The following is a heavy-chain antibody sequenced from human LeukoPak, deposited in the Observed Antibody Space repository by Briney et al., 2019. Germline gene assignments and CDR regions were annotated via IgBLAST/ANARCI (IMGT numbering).Heavy chain of an antibody. CDR2: ISGTSSYI. D-gene: IGHD3-10*01. Sequence: PGGSLRLSCAASGFTFSSYSMNWVRQAPAKGLEWVSFISGTSSYIYYADSVKGRFTISRDNAKNSLYLQMNSLRAEDTAVYYCARGEYGSGSYHIDYWGQGTLVTVSS. J-gene: IGHJ4*02. V-gene: IGHV3-21*01. CDR3: ARGEYGSGSYHIDY. CDR1: GFTFSSYS.